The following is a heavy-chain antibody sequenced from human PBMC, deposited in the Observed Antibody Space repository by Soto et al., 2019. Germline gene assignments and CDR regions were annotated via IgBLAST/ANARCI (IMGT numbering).Heavy chain of an antibody. CDR1: GSSFRGYQ. V-gene: IGHV4-34*02. D-gene: IGHD3-10*01. CDR3: ARGLILWFGELSRRGGYYYYMDV. Sequence: QVQLQQWGAGLLKPSETLSLTCGVYGSSFRGYQWAWVRQTPGKGLEWMGEINDSGNVNYNPSLKSRVTILLDTSKTEISLRLRSVTAADTAVYYCARGLILWFGELSRRGGYYYYMDVWGKGTTVIVSS. CDR2: INDSGNV. J-gene: IGHJ6*03.